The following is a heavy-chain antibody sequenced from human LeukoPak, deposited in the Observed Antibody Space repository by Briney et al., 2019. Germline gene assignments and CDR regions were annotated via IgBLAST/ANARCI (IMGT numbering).Heavy chain of an antibody. V-gene: IGHV1-18*01. CDR3: ARDGLLDGDYNYYYGMDV. Sequence: GASVTVSCKASGYTFTSYGISWVRQAPGQGLEWMGWISAYNGNTNYAQKLQGRVTMTTDTSTSTAYMELRSLRSDDTAVYYCARDGLLDGDYNYYYGMDVWGQGTTVTVSS. CDR2: ISAYNGNT. J-gene: IGHJ6*02. CDR1: GYTFTSYG. D-gene: IGHD4-17*01.